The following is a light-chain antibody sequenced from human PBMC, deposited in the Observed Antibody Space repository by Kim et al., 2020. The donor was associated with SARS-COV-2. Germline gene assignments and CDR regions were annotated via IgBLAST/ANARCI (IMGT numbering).Light chain of an antibody. Sequence: EAVGYIVTITCRASQDIANSLAWYQQKPGKVPKVLIYAASTLQSGVPSRFSGSGSGTEFTLTIGSLQTEDVATYYCQKYNSAPWTFGPGTKVDIK. CDR1: QDIANS. CDR3: QKYNSAPWT. J-gene: IGKJ1*01. CDR2: AAS. V-gene: IGKV1-27*01.